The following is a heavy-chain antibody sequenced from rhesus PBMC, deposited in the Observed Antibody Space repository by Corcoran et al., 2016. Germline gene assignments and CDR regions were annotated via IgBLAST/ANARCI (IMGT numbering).Heavy chain of an antibody. J-gene: IGHJ4*01. CDR1: GGSISDDYY. V-gene: IGHV4-106*01. CDR2: IFGSGGDT. Sequence: QVQLQESGPGLVKPSETLSLTCAVSGGSISDDYYWNWIRQPPGKGLEWIEYIFGSGGDTHYNPSLNNRITISIDTSKNQLALKLSAGTAADTAVYYCARVPGYFDYWGQGVLVTVSS. CDR3: ARVPGYFDY.